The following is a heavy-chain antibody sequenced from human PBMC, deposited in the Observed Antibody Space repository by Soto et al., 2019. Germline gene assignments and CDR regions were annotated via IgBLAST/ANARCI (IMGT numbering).Heavy chain of an antibody. CDR2: INPDGHYT. V-gene: IGHV3-7*01. CDR1: GSTFSRDW. Sequence: EVQLVESGGGLVQPGGSLRLSCADSGSTFSRDWVNWVRQAPGKGLEWVASINPDGHYTDYVASVKGRFSVSRDNAQNSGFLQMNSLTDGDTAVYYCVRLTWTTAAIWGPGTRVIVSP. D-gene: IGHD6-13*01. CDR3: VRLTWTTAAI. J-gene: IGHJ3*02.